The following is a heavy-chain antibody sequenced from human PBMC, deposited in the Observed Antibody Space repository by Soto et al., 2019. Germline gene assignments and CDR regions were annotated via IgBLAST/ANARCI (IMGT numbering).Heavy chain of an antibody. Sequence: EAQLVESGGGLVQPGGSLRLSCEASGFSLGSYWMTGVRQAPGKGLEWVANIKKDGSRTSYLDSVRGRFTISRDNVGNSLSLQMDSLRAEDTGLYFCARDVSPGTSTLYLEAFDIWGQGTMVTVSS. CDR1: GFSLGSYW. CDR3: ARDVSPGTSTLYLEAFDI. D-gene: IGHD2-8*01. V-gene: IGHV3-7*05. CDR2: IKKDGSRT. J-gene: IGHJ3*02.